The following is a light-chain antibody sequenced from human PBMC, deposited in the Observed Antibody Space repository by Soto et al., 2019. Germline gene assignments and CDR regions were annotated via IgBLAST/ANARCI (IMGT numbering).Light chain of an antibody. V-gene: IGLV1-40*01. CDR1: SSNIGAGYD. J-gene: IGLJ2*01. CDR3: QSFDLSLSAVI. Sequence: QSVVTQPPSVSGAPGQTVTISCTGSSSNIGAGYDVHWYQQFPGTAPKLLISGSNNRPSGVPDRFSGSKSGTSASLAITGLQPEDEANYNCQSFDLSLSAVILGGGTKVTVL. CDR2: GSN.